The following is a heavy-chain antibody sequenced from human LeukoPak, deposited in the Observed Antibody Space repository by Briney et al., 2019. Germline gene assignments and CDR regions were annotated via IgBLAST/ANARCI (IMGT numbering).Heavy chain of an antibody. CDR2: ISGSGGST. D-gene: IGHD6-13*01. Sequence: GGSLRLSCAASGFTFSDYYMSWIRQAPGKGLKWVSAISGSGGSTYYADSVKGRFTISRDNSKNTLYLQMNSLRAEDTAVYYCAKGSSWYEGEYYFDYWGQGTLVTVSS. V-gene: IGHV3-23*01. CDR3: AKGSSWYEGEYYFDY. J-gene: IGHJ4*02. CDR1: GFTFSDYY.